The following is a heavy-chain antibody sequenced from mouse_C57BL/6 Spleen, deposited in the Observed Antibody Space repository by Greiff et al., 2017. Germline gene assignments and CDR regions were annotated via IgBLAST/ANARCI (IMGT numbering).Heavy chain of an antibody. V-gene: IGHV5-6*01. J-gene: IGHJ2*01. CDR1: GFTFSSYG. D-gene: IGHD2-2*01. Sequence: EVQLQESGGDLVKPGGSLKLSCAASGFTFSSYGMSWVRQTPDKRLEWVATISSGGSYTYYPDSVKGRFTISRDNAKHTLYLQMSSLKSEDTAMYYCARHGYDYFDYWGQGTTLTVSS. CDR3: ARHGYDYFDY. CDR2: ISSGGSYT.